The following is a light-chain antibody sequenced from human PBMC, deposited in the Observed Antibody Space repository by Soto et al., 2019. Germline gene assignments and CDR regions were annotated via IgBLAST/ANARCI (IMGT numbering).Light chain of an antibody. CDR3: QQRHSYPIT. CDR2: TAS. J-gene: IGKJ5*01. V-gene: IGKV1-9*01. CDR1: QGISSF. Sequence: DIQLTQSPSFLSASIGDRVTITCRASQGISSFLAWYQQKPGEAPKLMIHTASTLQSGVPSRFSGSGSGTEFTFPISSLQPEDFATYYCQQRHSYPITFGQGTRLEIK.